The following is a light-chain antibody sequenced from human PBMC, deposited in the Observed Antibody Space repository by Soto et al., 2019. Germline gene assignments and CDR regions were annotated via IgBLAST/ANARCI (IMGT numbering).Light chain of an antibody. CDR1: SSDVGGYNY. CDR3: SSYTTSNTRQIV. Sequence: QSVLTQPASGSGSSGRSITSSCTGTSSDVGGYNYFSWYQQHPGKAPKFMIYDVSHRPSGVSNRFSGSKSGNAASLTISGLQAEDEADYYCSSYTTSNTRQIVFGTGTKVPVL. V-gene: IGLV2-14*01. J-gene: IGLJ1*01. CDR2: DVS.